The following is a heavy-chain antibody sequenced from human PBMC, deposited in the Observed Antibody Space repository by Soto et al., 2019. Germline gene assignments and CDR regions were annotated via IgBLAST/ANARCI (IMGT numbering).Heavy chain of an antibody. V-gene: IGHV4-4*02. Sequence: SETLSLTCAVSGGSISGINWWYWVRQPPGKGLEWIGEIYHSGSTHYNPSLKSRVTISVDKSKNQFSLNLSSVTAADTAVYYCARSSSGSYYQQYWGQGALVTVSS. CDR1: GGSISGINW. J-gene: IGHJ4*02. CDR2: IYHSGST. D-gene: IGHD3-10*01. CDR3: ARSSSGSYYQQY.